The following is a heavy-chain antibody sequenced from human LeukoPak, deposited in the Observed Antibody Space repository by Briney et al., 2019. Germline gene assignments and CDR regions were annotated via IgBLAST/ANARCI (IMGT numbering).Heavy chain of an antibody. CDR2: ITSRSIEM. V-gene: IGHV3-21*04. CDR3: AKDIATVKLYYFDY. J-gene: IGHJ4*02. D-gene: IGHD4-11*01. CDR1: GFTFSAYT. Sequence: GGSLRLSCAGSGFTFSAYTISWVRQAPGKGLEWVSAITSRSIEMFYADAVKGRFTISRDNAKNSLYLQMNSLRAEDTALYYCAKDIATVKLYYFDYWGQGTLVTVSS.